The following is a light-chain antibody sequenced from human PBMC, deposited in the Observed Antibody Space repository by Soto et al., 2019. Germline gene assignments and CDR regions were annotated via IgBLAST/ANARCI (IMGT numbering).Light chain of an antibody. V-gene: IGLV2-23*01. CDR1: SSDVGSYNL. CDR3: CSYAGSSTYL. Sequence: QSALTQPASVSGSPGQSITISCTGTSSDVGSYNLVSWYQQHPGKAPKVMIYEGSKRPSGVSNRFSGSKSGNMASLTISGLQAEDVADYYCCSYAGSSTYLFGTGTKLTVL. CDR2: EGS. J-gene: IGLJ1*01.